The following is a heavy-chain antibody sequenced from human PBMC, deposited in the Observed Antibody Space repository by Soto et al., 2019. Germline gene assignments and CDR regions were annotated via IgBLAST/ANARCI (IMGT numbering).Heavy chain of an antibody. CDR1: GYTFTSYD. J-gene: IGHJ6*03. Sequence: QGQLVQSGAEVKKPGASVKVSCKASGYTFTSYDINWVRQATGQGLEWMGWMNPNSGNTGYAQKFQGRVTMTRNTSIRTAYLQLSSLRSEDTAVYYCARVETTVTDYSYYYMDVWGKGTTVTVSS. CDR3: ARVETTVTDYSYYYMDV. CDR2: MNPNSGNT. D-gene: IGHD4-4*01. V-gene: IGHV1-8*01.